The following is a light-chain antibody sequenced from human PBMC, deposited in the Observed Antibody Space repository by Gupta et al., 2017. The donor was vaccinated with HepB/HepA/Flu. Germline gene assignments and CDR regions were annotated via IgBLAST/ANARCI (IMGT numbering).Light chain of an antibody. J-gene: IGKJ1*01. Sequence: ELVLAQSPGTLSLSPGERATLSCRASQSVSSSYLAWYQQKPGQAPRILIFGASSRATGTPDRFSGSGSGTDFTLTISRLEPEDFAVYYCQHYGSSSWTFGQGTKVEFK. CDR1: QSVSSSY. CDR3: QHYGSSSWT. CDR2: GAS. V-gene: IGKV3-20*01.